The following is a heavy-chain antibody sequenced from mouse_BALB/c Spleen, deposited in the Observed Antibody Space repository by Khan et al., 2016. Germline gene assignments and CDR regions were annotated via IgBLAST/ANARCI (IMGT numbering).Heavy chain of an antibody. Sequence: EVELVESGGGLVKPGGSLKLSCAASGFTFSDYYMYWVRQTPEKRLEWVATISDGGSYTYYPDSVKGRFNISRDNAKNNLYLQMSSLKAEATAMYYCARDLNWYFDVWGAGTTVTVSS. V-gene: IGHV5-4*02. CDR2: ISDGGSYT. CDR3: ARDLNWYFDV. J-gene: IGHJ1*01. CDR1: GFTFSDYY.